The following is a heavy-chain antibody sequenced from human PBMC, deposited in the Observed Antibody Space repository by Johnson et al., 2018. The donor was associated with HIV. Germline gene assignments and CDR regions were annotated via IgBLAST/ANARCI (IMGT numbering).Heavy chain of an antibody. D-gene: IGHD3-10*01. Sequence: EVQLVESGGRVVRPGRSLRLSCAASGFTFSSYWMGWVRQAPGKGLEWVANIKQDGSEKYYVDSLKGRFTISRDNAKNSLYLQMKSLRAEDTALYYCARAETYEGRVGDFACDLWGRGTMVTVAS. CDR2: IKQDGSEK. CDR1: GFTFSSYW. V-gene: IGHV3-7*05. CDR3: ARAETYEGRVGDFACDL. J-gene: IGHJ3*01.